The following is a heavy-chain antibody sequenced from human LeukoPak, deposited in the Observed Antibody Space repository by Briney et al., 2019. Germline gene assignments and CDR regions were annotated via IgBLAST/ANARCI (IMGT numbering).Heavy chain of an antibody. CDR1: GFTFSDYT. V-gene: IGHV3-21*01. D-gene: IGHD1-26*01. CDR3: ARSRSKSMNDKNFHY. Sequence: PGGSLRLSCAASGFTFSDYTLNWVRQAPGKGLEWVSSIKASDNYKYYADSVAGRFTVSTDDAQSSLYLQMNSLRAEDTAIYYCARSRSKSMNDKNFHYWGQGSLVTVSS. J-gene: IGHJ4*02. CDR2: IKASDNYK.